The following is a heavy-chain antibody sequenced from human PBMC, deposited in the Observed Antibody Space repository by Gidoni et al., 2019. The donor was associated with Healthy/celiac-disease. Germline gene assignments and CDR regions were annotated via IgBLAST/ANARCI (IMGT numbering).Heavy chain of an antibody. D-gene: IGHD5-12*01. V-gene: IGHV1-69*06. CDR3: AIDRDGYDNYFDY. CDR2: IIPIVGTA. J-gene: IGHJ4*02. CDR1: GGTFSSYA. Sequence: QVQLVQSGAEVKKPGSSVNVSCKVSGGTFSSYAISWVRQAPGQGLEWMGGIIPIVGTANYAQKFQGRVTITADKSTSTAYMELSSLRSEDTAVYYCAIDRDGYDNYFDYWGQGTLVTVSS.